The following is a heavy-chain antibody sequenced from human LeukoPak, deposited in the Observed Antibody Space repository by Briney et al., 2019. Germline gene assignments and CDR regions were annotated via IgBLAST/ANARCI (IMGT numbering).Heavy chain of an antibody. J-gene: IGHJ3*02. CDR1: GTSLSSYY. CDR2: TYTRGST. V-gene: IGHV4-4*07. D-gene: IGHD2-8*02. Sequence: SESLFLTCPLSGTSLSSYYWSWIRPPAGRGRDWVERTYTRGSTNYNPSLQSRVSMSVDSSKSQFSLRLTSVTAADTAIYYCARGRYCSATTCSGGDAFDIWGQGTVVTVSS. CDR3: ARGRYCSATTCSGGDAFDI.